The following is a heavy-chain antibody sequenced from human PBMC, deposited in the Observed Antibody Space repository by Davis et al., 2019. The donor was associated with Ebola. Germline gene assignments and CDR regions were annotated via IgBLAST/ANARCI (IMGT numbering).Heavy chain of an antibody. Sequence: GGSLRLSCAASGFTFSSYGMHWVRQAPGKGLEWVAVIWYDGSNKYYADSVKGRFTISRDNSKNTLYLQMNSLRAEDTAVYYCAREPYFRGGYYFDYWGQGTLVTVSS. CDR3: AREPYFRGGYYFDY. V-gene: IGHV3-33*08. CDR1: GFTFSSYG. D-gene: IGHD2/OR15-2a*01. CDR2: IWYDGSNK. J-gene: IGHJ4*02.